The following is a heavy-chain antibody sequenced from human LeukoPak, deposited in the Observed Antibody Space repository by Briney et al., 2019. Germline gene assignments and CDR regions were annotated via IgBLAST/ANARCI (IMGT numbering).Heavy chain of an antibody. V-gene: IGHV1-46*01. CDR3: AREMLHYYYGMDV. Sequence: GASVKVSCKASGYTFTNYHMHWVRQAPGQGLEWMGVINPSGGSTTYPQKFQGRVTMTRDTSTSTVYTELSSLRSDDTAVYYCAREMLHYYYGMDVWGQGTTVSVSS. J-gene: IGHJ6*02. CDR2: INPSGGST. CDR1: GYTFTNYH. D-gene: IGHD3-10*02.